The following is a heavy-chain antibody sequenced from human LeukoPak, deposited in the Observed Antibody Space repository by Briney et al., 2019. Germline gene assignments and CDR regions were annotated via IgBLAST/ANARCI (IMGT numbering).Heavy chain of an antibody. V-gene: IGHV1-2*02. CDR3: ARDRDYGSGIFDY. CDR1: GYTFTGYF. CDR2: MNSNSGAS. Sequence: ASVKVSCKASGYTFTGYFIHWVRQAPGQGLEWIGWMNSNSGASNSAQKFQGRVTLTRDTSISTAYMELNRLRSDDTAVYYCARDRDYGSGIFDYWGQGTLVTVSS. J-gene: IGHJ4*02. D-gene: IGHD3-10*01.